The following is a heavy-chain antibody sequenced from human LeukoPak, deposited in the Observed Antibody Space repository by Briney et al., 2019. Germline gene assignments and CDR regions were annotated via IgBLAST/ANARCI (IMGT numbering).Heavy chain of an antibody. J-gene: IGHJ4*02. CDR2: ISYDGSNK. D-gene: IGHD4-17*01. CDR1: GFTFSSYA. V-gene: IGHV3-30-3*01. Sequence: GGSLRLSCAASGFTFSSYAMHWVRQAPGKGLEWVAVISYDGSNKYYADSVKGRFTISRDNSKNTLYLQMNSLRAEDTAVYCCARDSAYGDHYWGQGTLVTVSS. CDR3: ARDSAYGDHY.